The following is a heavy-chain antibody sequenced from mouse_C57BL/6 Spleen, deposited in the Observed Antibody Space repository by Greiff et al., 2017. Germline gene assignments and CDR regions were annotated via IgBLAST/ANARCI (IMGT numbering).Heavy chain of an antibody. D-gene: IGHD2-5*01. CDR2: ILPGSGST. J-gene: IGHJ3*01. CDR1: GYTFTGYW. V-gene: IGHV1-9*01. CDR3: ARSKVYYSNPWFAY. Sequence: QVQLKESGAELMKPGASVKLSCKATGYTFTGYWIEWVKQRPGHGLEWIGEILPGSGSTNYNEKFKGKATFTADTSPNTAYRQLSSLPTEYSAIYYCARSKVYYSNPWFAYWGQGTLVTVSA.